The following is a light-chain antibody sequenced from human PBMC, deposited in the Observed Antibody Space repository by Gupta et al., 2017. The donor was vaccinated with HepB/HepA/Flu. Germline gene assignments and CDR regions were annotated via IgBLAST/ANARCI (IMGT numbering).Light chain of an antibody. CDR2: DKN. Sequence: SSGLTQDPAVSVALGQTVRITCQGDTLRSYYASWYQQKPGQAPVLVIYDKNIRPSGIPDRFSGSSSGNTASLTITGAQAEDEADYYCNSRDSSGNPVFGGGTKLTVL. V-gene: IGLV3-19*01. J-gene: IGLJ2*01. CDR1: TLRSYY. CDR3: NSRDSSGNPV.